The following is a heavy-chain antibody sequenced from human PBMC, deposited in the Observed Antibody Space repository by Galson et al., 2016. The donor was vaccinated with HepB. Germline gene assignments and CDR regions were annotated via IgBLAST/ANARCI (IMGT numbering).Heavy chain of an antibody. V-gene: IGHV1-2*02. Sequence: SVKVSCKASGYTFTGYYMHWVRQVPGQGLEWMGWINPISGGTSYAQRFQGRVTMTRETSISTACMELRRLRSEDTAVYYCARGPRTNYDFWTGLEGYWGQGTLVTVSS. CDR3: ARGPRTNYDFWTGLEGY. CDR1: GYTFTGYY. D-gene: IGHD3-3*01. CDR2: INPISGGT. J-gene: IGHJ4*02.